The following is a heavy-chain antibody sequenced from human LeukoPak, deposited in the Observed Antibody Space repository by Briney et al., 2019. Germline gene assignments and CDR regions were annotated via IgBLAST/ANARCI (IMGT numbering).Heavy chain of an antibody. CDR2: IYPGDSET. J-gene: IGHJ4*02. Sequence: GESLKISCKGSGYSFTSYWIAWVRQMPGKGLEWTGLIYPGDSETRYSPSFQGQVTISADKSISTAYLQWTSLKASDTATYYCARPRGYNAYDSFDYWGQGTLVTVSS. CDR3: ARPRGYNAYDSFDY. V-gene: IGHV5-51*01. CDR1: GYSFTSYW. D-gene: IGHD5-12*01.